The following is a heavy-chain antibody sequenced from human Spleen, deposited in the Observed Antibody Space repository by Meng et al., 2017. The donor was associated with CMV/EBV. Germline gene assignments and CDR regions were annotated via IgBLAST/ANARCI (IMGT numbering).Heavy chain of an antibody. CDR3: ARVEGPNWFDP. CDR1: GGSFSGYY. CDR2: INHSGST. Sequence: QVQLQQWGAGLLRPSEPLSLTCAVYGGSFSGYYWSWIRQPPGKGLEWIGEINHSGSTNYNPSLKSRVTISVDTSKNQFSLKLSSVTAADTAVYYCARVEGPNWFDPWGQGTLVTVSS. V-gene: IGHV4-34*01. J-gene: IGHJ5*02. D-gene: IGHD1-1*01.